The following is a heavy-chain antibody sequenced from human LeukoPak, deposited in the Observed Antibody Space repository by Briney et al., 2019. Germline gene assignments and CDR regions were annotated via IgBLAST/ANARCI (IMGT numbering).Heavy chain of an antibody. CDR1: GFTFSIYV. D-gene: IGHD2-21*01. V-gene: IGHV3-23*01. J-gene: IGHJ6*02. CDR3: AKALKIPPGVYYYGMDV. CDR2: ISDSGGST. Sequence: PGGSLRLSCAASGFTFSIYVMRWVRQAPGKGLEWVSGISDSGGSTYYADSVKGRFTISRDNSKNTLYLQMNSLRAEDTAVYYCAKALKIPPGVYYYGMDVWGQGTTVTVSS.